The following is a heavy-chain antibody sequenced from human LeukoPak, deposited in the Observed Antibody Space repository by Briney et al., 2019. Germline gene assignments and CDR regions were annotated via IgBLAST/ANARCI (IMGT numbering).Heavy chain of an antibody. CDR1: GGSISSYY. Sequence: ETLSLTCTVSGGSISSYYWSWIRQPPGKGLEWVANIKQDGSEKYYVDSVKGRFTIPRDNAKNSLYLQMNSLRAEDTAVYYCASSTRGTDYWGQGTLVTVSS. D-gene: IGHD2-2*01. J-gene: IGHJ4*02. V-gene: IGHV3-7*01. CDR3: ASSTRGTDY. CDR2: IKQDGSEK.